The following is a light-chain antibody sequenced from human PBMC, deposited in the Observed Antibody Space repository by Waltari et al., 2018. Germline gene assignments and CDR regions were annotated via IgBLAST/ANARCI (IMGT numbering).Light chain of an antibody. CDR3: ASYAGNNNFV. CDR2: EVS. CDR1: TSYLGAYNS. J-gene: IGLJ1*01. Sequence: QSALTQPPSASGSPGQSVPISCTGTTSYLGAYNSVSWYQTHPGQAPKLMISEVSKRPSGVPDRFSGSKSGNTASLTVSGLQAEDEADYYCASYAGNNNFVFGSGTKVTVL. V-gene: IGLV2-8*01.